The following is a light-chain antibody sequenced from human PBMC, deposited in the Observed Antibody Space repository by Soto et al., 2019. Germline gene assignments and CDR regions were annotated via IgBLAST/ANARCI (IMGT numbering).Light chain of an antibody. CDR1: SSDVGAYNY. CDR3: AAWDDSLNGGI. Sequence: QSALTQPASVSGSPGQSITISCTGTSSDVGAYNYVSWYQHHPGKAPKLMIYEVSDRPSGVSNRFSGSRSGNTASLTISGLQAQDEADYFCAAWDDSLNGGIFGGGTKVTVL. J-gene: IGLJ2*01. CDR2: EVS. V-gene: IGLV2-14*01.